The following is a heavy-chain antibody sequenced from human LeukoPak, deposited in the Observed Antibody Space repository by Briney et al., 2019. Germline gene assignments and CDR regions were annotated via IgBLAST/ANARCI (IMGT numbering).Heavy chain of an antibody. CDR1: GGSISSYY. V-gene: IGHV4-59*12. CDR2: IYYSGST. Sequence: SETLSLTCTVSGGSISSYYWSWIRQPPGKGLEWIGYIYYSGSTNYNPSLKSRVTMSVDTSKNQFSLKLSTVTAADTAVYYCARDRGDKKNHGNYWDYWGQGTLVTVSS. CDR3: ARDRGDKKNHGNYWDY. D-gene: IGHD1-14*01. J-gene: IGHJ4*02.